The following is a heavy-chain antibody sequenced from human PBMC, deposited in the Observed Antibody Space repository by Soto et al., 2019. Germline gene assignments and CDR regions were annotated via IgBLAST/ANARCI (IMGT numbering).Heavy chain of an antibody. CDR3: ATEGPYSSSELL. D-gene: IGHD6-6*01. V-gene: IGHV1-24*01. CDR2: FDPEDGET. Sequence: ASVKVSCKVSGYTLNELSMHWVRQAPGKGLEWMGGFDPEDGETIYAQKFQGRVTMTEDTSTDTAYMELSSLRSEDTAVYHCATEGPYSSSELLWGQGTLVTVSS. CDR1: GYTLNELS. J-gene: IGHJ4*02.